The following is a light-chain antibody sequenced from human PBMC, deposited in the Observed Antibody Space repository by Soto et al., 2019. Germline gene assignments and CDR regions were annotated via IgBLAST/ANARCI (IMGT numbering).Light chain of an antibody. CDR3: QSYDSSLSGSRV. CDR1: SSNIGAGYD. J-gene: IGLJ3*02. Sequence: QSVLTQPPSVSAAPGQRVTISCTGSSSNIGAGYDVHWYQQLPGTALKLLIYGNSNRPSGVPDRFSGSKSGTSASLAITGLQAEDEADYYCQSYDSSLSGSRVFGGGTKLTVL. V-gene: IGLV1-40*01. CDR2: GNS.